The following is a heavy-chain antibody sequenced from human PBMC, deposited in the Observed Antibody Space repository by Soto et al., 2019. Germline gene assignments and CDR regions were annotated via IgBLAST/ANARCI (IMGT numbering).Heavy chain of an antibody. D-gene: IGHD3-3*01. CDR3: ARGTYYDFCSGWDL. CDR2: MNPNSGNT. J-gene: IGHJ6*04. Sequence: ASVKVSCKASGYTFTSYDINWVRQATGQWLERMGWMNPNSGNTGYAQKFQGRVTMTRNTSISTAYMELSSLRSEDTAVYYCARGTYYDFCSGWDLWGKGTTVTVAS. V-gene: IGHV1-8*01. CDR1: GYTFTSYD.